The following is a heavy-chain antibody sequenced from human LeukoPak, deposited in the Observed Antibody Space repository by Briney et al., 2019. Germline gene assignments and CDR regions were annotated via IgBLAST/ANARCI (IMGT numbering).Heavy chain of an antibody. J-gene: IGHJ4*02. Sequence: SETLSLTCAVSGGSISSSNYYWGWIRQPPGKGLEWIGSIYYSGSTLYNPSLKSRVTLSIDTSKNQFSLRLSSVTAADTAVYYCARGHYYGSPPGDWGQGTLVTVSS. CDR2: IYYSGST. V-gene: IGHV4-39*07. CDR1: GGSISSSNYY. D-gene: IGHD3-10*01. CDR3: ARGHYYGSPPGD.